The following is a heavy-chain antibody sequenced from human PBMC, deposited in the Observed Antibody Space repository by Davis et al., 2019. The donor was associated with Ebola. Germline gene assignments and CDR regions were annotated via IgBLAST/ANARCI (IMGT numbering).Heavy chain of an antibody. CDR3: AGDTIGLDY. V-gene: IGHV4-39*07. Sequence: PGGSLRLSCTVSGASISRSNYHWGWIRQPPGKGLECIGSIYFTGNTYYNPSLNNRVTISIDTSRNQFSLKVTSATAADTAVYYCAGDTIGLDYWGQGTLVTVSS. CDR1: GASISRSNYH. CDR2: IYFTGNT. J-gene: IGHJ4*02. D-gene: IGHD5-24*01.